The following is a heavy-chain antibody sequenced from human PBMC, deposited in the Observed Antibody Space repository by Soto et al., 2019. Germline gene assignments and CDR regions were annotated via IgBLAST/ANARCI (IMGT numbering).Heavy chain of an antibody. V-gene: IGHV4-34*01. CDR2: INHSGST. Sequence: SETLSLTCAVYGGSFSGYYWSWIRQPPGKGLEWIGEINHSGSTNYNPSLKSRVTISVDTSKNQFSLKLSSVTAADTAVYYCARGARYYDFWSGYFDYWGQGTLVTVSS. D-gene: IGHD3-3*01. J-gene: IGHJ4*02. CDR1: GGSFSGYY. CDR3: ARGARYYDFWSGYFDY.